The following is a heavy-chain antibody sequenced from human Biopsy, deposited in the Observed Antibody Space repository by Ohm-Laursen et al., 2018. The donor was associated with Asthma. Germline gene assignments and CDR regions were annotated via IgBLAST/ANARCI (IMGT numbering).Heavy chain of an antibody. CDR3: AKDVRQGYGDYLHFDC. CDR2: ISGTSGTL. D-gene: IGHD4-17*01. J-gene: IGHJ4*02. V-gene: IGHV3-9*01. Sequence: SLRLSCAATGFTFDDHAMHWVRQVPGKGLEWVAGISGTSGTLGYADSVTGRFTISRDNARKSLYLQMKSLKVEDTALYFCAKDVRQGYGDYLHFDCWGQGAQVTVSS. CDR1: GFTFDDHA.